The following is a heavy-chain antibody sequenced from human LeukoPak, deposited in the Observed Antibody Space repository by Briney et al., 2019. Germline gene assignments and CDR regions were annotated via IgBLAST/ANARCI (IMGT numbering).Heavy chain of an antibody. CDR2: IFYSGTT. D-gene: IGHD4-17*01. V-gene: IGHV4-39*01. CDR1: GGSVSSSRYY. J-gene: IGHJ4*02. Sequence: SETLSLTCTVSGGSVSSSRYYWGWIRQPPGKGLEWIGSIFYSGTTYYNPSLKSRATISIDTSKNQFSLKLSSVTAADTAVYYCAAPTTVTTPFDYWGQGTLVTVSS. CDR3: AAPTTVTTPFDY.